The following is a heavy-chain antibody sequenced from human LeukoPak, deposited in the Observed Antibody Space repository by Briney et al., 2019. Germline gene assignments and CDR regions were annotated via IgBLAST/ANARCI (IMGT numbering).Heavy chain of an antibody. CDR3: AKEALYCSSTSCYAPEHFQH. V-gene: IGHV3-23*01. J-gene: IGHJ1*01. Sequence: GGSLRLSCAASGFTFSSYAMSWVRQAPGKGLEWVSAISGSGGSTYYADSVKGRFTISRDNSKNTLYLQMNSLRAEDTAVYYCAKEALYCSSTSCYAPEHFQHWGQGTLVTVSS. CDR1: GFTFSSYA. D-gene: IGHD2-2*01. CDR2: ISGSGGST.